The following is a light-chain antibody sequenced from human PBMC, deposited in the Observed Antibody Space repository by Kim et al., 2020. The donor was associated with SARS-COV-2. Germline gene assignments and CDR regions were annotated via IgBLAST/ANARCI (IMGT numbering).Light chain of an antibody. V-gene: IGKV1-12*01. CDR2: AAS. CDR1: QGISSW. CDR3: QQTNSWPRT. Sequence: DIQMTQSPSSLSASVGDRVTITCRASQGISSWLAWYQQKPGQAPKLLISAASSLQSGVPLRFSGSGSGTDFTLTISSLQPEDFATYNCQQTNSWPRTCGGGTKVEIK. J-gene: IGKJ4*01.